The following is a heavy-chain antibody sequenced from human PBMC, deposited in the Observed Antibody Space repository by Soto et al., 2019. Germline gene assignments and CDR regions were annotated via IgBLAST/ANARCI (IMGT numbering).Heavy chain of an antibody. CDR3: ASRTGRNYYGMDV. Sequence: QVQLQESGPGLVKPSETLSLTCTVSGGSITYYYWSWIRQPPGEGLEWIGYAYYTGSTNYNPSLKSRVTISVDTSKNQCSLKLSSVTAADTAVYYCASRTGRNYYGMDVWGQGTTVTVSS. CDR2: AYYTGST. CDR1: GGSITYYY. V-gene: IGHV4-59*01. D-gene: IGHD3-9*01. J-gene: IGHJ6*02.